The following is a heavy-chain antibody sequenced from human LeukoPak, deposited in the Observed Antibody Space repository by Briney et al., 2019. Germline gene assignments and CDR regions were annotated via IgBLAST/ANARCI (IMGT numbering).Heavy chain of an antibody. CDR1: GGSISRYY. V-gene: IGHV4-59*12. D-gene: IGHD3-10*01. CDR3: ARDGGYGSGSAL. CDR2: IYYSGST. J-gene: IGHJ4*02. Sequence: PSETLSLTCTVSGGSISRYYWSWIRQPPGKGLEWIGYIYYSGSTKYNPSLQSRVTISLDTSKNQLSLKVSSVTAADTAMYYCARDGGYGSGSALWGQGTLITVSS.